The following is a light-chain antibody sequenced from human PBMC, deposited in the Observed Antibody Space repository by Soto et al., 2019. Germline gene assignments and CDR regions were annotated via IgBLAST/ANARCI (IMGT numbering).Light chain of an antibody. CDR1: SSDVGGYND. J-gene: IGLJ2*01. V-gene: IGLV2-14*01. CDR3: SSYTSSSTLVV. Sequence: QSALTQPASVSGSPGQSITISCTGTSSDVGGYNDVSWYQQHPGKAPKLMIYDVTNRPSGVSNRFSGSKSGNTASLTISGLPAEDEADYYCSSYTSSSTLVVFGGGTKLTVL. CDR2: DVT.